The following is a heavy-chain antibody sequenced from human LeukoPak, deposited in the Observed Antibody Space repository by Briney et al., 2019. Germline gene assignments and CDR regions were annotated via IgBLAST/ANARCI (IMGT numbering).Heavy chain of an antibody. CDR3: AANRDY. J-gene: IGHJ4*02. Sequence: GGSLRLSCAASRFTFSDYYMSWIRQAPGKGLEWFSFISGNGDTIYYADSVRGRFTISRDNAKNSLYLQMNSLRADDTAVYYCAANRDYWGQGTLVTVSS. CDR1: RFTFSDYY. V-gene: IGHV3-11*01. CDR2: ISGNGDTI. D-gene: IGHD1-14*01.